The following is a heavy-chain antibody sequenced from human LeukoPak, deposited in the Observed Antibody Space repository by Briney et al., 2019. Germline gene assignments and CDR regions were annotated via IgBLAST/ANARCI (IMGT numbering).Heavy chain of an antibody. CDR1: GGTFSSYA. J-gene: IGHJ6*03. CDR3: AGGDNLTGSKYYYYYMDV. V-gene: IGHV1-69*05. CDR2: INPIFGTA. D-gene: IGHD3-9*01. Sequence: SVKVSCKASGGTFSSYAISWVRQAPGQGLEWMGGINPIFGTANYAQKFQGRVTITTDESTSTAYMELSSLRSEDTAVYYCAGGDNLTGSKYYYYYMDVWGKGTTVTVSS.